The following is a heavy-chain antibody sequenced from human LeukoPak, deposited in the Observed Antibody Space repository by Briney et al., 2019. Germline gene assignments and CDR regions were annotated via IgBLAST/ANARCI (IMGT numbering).Heavy chain of an antibody. CDR3: ARLHDSSGYPKNNWFDP. V-gene: IGHV4-39*07. Sequence: TSETLSLTCTVSGGSISSSSYYWGWIRQPPGKGLEWIGSIYYSGSTYYNPSLKSRVTISVDTSKNQFSLKLSSVTAADTAVYYCARLHDSSGYPKNNWFDPWGQGTLVTVSS. CDR1: GGSISSSSYY. D-gene: IGHD3-22*01. CDR2: IYYSGST. J-gene: IGHJ5*02.